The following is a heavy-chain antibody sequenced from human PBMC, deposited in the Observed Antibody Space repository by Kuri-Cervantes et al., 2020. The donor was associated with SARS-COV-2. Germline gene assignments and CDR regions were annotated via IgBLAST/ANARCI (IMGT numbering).Heavy chain of an antibody. J-gene: IGHJ6*02. D-gene: IGHD3-3*01. Sequence: SVKVSCKASGGTFSSYAISWVRQAPGQGLEWMGGIIPIFGTANYAQKFQGRVTITADESTSTAYMELSSLRSEDTAVYYCARSDPYYDFWSGYSPYYYGMDVWGQGTTVTVSS. V-gene: IGHV1-69*13. CDR1: GGTFSSYA. CDR2: IIPIFGTA. CDR3: ARSDPYYDFWSGYSPYYYGMDV.